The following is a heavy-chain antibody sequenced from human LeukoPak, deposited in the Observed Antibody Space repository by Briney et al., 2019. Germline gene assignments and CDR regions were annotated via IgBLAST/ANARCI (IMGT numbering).Heavy chain of an antibody. D-gene: IGHD3-3*01. CDR1: GGSXXXYY. Sequence: GGSXXXYYWSWIRQPPGKGLEWIGYIYYSGSTNYNPSLKSRVTISVDTSKNQFSLKLSSVTAADTAVYYCARSGYDFWSGYYTEYYYGMDVWGQGTTVTVSS. CDR3: ARSGYDFWSGYYTEYYYGMDV. V-gene: IGHV4-59*01. CDR2: IYYSGST. J-gene: IGHJ6*02.